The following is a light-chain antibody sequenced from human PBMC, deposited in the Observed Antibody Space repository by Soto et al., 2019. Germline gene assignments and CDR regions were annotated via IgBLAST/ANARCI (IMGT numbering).Light chain of an antibody. J-gene: IGLJ1*01. V-gene: IGLV2-14*01. CDR1: SSDVGAYNY. CDR3: SSKRDSSTLFV. Sequence: QSVLTRPASVSGSPGQSITISCTGTSSDVGAYNYVSWYQHHPGKVPKLLIYEVTNRPSGVSDRFSGSKSGNTASLTISGLQAEDEADYYCSSKRDSSTLFVFGTGTKATVL. CDR2: EVT.